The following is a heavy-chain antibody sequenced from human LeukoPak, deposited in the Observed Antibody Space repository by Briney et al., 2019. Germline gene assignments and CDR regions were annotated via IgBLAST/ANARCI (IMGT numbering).Heavy chain of an antibody. CDR3: AKYGDYFYGMDV. CDR2: ISSNGGST. V-gene: IGHV3-64D*06. J-gene: IGHJ6*04. D-gene: IGHD4-17*01. CDR1: GFTFSSYA. Sequence: GGSLRLSCSASGFTFSSYAMHWVRQAPGKGLEYVSAISSNGGSTYYADSVKGRFTISRDNSKNTLYLQVSSLRAEDTAMYYCAKYGDYFYGMDVWGKGTTVTVSS.